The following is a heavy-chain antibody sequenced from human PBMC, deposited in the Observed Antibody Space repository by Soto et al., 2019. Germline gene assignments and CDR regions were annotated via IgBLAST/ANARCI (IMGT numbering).Heavy chain of an antibody. CDR3: ARSRGLRGRPLDL. CDR2: ITWNSGDI. D-gene: IGHD3-22*01. Sequence: GGSLRLSCAASGFTFDDYAMHWVRQAPGKGLEWVSGITWNSGDITYTGSVKGRFSISRDNAENTLYLHMNSLRPEDTALYYCARSRGLRGRPLDLWGQGTLVTVSS. CDR1: GFTFDDYA. J-gene: IGHJ5*02. V-gene: IGHV3-9*01.